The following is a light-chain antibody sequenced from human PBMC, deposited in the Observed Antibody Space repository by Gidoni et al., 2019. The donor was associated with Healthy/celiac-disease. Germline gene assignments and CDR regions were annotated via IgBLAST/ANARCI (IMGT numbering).Light chain of an antibody. V-gene: IGKV3D-20*01. Sequence: EIVLTQSPATLSLSPGERATLSCRASQSVSSCYLAWYQQKPGMAPRLLIYDASSRATGIPDMFSGSGSGTDFTLTISRLEPEDFAVYYCQQYGSSPTFGPXTKVDIK. CDR2: DAS. CDR1: QSVSSCY. CDR3: QQYGSSPT. J-gene: IGKJ3*01.